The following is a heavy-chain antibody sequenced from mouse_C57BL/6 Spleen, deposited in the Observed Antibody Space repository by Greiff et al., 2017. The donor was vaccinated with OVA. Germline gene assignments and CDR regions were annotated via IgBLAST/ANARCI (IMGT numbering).Heavy chain of an antibody. V-gene: IGHV5-12*01. Sequence: EVHLVESGGGLVQPGGSLKLSCAASGFTFSDYYMYWVRQTPEKRLEWVAYISNGGGSTYYPDTVKGRFTISRDNAKNTLYLQMSRLKSEDTAMYYCARLDSSGYPYYYAMDYWGQGTSVTVSS. J-gene: IGHJ4*01. CDR1: GFTFSDYY. CDR3: ARLDSSGYPYYYAMDY. CDR2: ISNGGGST. D-gene: IGHD3-2*02.